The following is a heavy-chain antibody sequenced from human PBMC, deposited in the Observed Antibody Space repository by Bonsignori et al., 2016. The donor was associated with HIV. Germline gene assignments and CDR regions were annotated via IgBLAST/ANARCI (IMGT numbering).Heavy chain of an antibody. CDR1: GYTFTSYL. J-gene: IGHJ5*02. CDR2: IRPYNGNT. D-gene: IGHD1-26*01. Sequence: QVQLVQSGAEVKKPGASVNVSCKSSGYTFTSYLISWVRQAPGHGLEWMGWIRPYNGNTNYAEKFQGRVTMTTDTSTSTTYMELRSLILDDTAVYYCCVESPVAGANDNWFDPWGQGTLVTVSS. V-gene: IGHV1-18*01. CDR3: CVESPVAGANDNWFDP.